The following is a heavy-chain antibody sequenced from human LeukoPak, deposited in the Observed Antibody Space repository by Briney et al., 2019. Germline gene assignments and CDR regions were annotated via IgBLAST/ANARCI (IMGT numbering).Heavy chain of an antibody. J-gene: IGHJ4*02. CDR3: AKANGDYGDYFDY. CDR1: GFTLDDYA. D-gene: IGHD4-17*01. Sequence: PGRSLRLFCAASGFTLDDYAMHWVRQAPGKGLEWVSGISWNSGSIGYADSVKGRFTISRDNAKNSLYLQMNSLRAEDMALYYCAKANGDYGDYFDYWGQGTLVTVSS. CDR2: ISWNSGSI. V-gene: IGHV3-9*03.